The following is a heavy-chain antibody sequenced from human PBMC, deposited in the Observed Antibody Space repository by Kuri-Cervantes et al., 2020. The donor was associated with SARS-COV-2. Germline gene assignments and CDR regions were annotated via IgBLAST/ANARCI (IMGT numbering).Heavy chain of an antibody. CDR3: ARGTGSYYDFWSGSNFDY. V-gene: IGHV4-59*12. Sequence: ESLKISCTVSGGSISSYYWSWIRQPPGKGLEWIGYIYYSGSTNYNPSLKSRVTISVGTSKNQFSLKLSSVTAADTAVYYCARGTGSYYDFWSGSNFDYWGQGTLVTVSS. J-gene: IGHJ4*02. CDR1: GGSISSYY. CDR2: IYYSGST. D-gene: IGHD3-3*01.